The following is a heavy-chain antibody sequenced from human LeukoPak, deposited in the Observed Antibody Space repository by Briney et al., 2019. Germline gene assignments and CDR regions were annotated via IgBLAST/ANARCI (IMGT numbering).Heavy chain of an antibody. Sequence: SVKVPCKASGGTFSSYAISWVRQAPGQGLEWMGRIIPILGIANYAQKFQGRVTITADKSTSTAYMELSSLRSEDTAVYYCARDPGSRSSGAFDIWGQGTMVTVSS. J-gene: IGHJ3*02. V-gene: IGHV1-69*04. CDR3: ARDPGSRSSGAFDI. CDR1: GGTFSSYA. CDR2: IIPILGIA.